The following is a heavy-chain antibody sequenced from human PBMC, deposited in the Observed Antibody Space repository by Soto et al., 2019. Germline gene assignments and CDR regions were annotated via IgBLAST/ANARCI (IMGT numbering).Heavy chain of an antibody. CDR1: GFSISSGYY. Sequence: RSLTCDVSGFSISSGYYWSWVRQPPGKGLEWIGSIYRSGSSYHNPSLESRLTVSIDLSKNQFSLKLASVTAAETAIYYCEREKVGTTFFDNWGQGTQVTVSS. V-gene: IGHV4-38-2*02. CDR2: IYRSGSS. J-gene: IGHJ4*02. CDR3: EREKVGTTFFDN. D-gene: IGHD1-1*01.